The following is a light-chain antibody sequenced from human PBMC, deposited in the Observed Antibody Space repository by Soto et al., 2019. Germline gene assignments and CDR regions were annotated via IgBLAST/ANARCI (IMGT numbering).Light chain of an antibody. CDR1: QSVGSN. J-gene: IGKJ1*01. Sequence: EVLMTQSPATLSVSPGEGATLSCRAVQSVGSNLAWYQQKPGQAPRLLIYGASTRTTGIPARFSGSGSGTEFTLPITTLQPDDFATYFCQHYRRNTWSFGPGTKVDIK. V-gene: IGKV3-15*01. CDR2: GAS. CDR3: QHYRRNTWS.